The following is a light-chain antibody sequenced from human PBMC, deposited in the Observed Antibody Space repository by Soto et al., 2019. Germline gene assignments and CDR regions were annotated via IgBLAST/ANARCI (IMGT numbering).Light chain of an antibody. J-gene: IGKJ5*01. V-gene: IGKV3-15*01. Sequence: IVLTQSPAAQSLSLGESATISRRAGQSVSSTYLAWYQQKPGQAPRLLIYGASTRATGIPARFSGSGSGTEFTLTISSLQAEELAVYCCQQYNNWPPITFGQGTRLEIK. CDR3: QQYNNWPPIT. CDR2: GAS. CDR1: QSVSSTY.